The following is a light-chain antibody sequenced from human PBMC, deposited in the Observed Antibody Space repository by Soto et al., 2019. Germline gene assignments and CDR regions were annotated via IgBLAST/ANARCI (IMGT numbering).Light chain of an antibody. CDR2: DTF. Sequence: EIVLTQSPDTLSLSPGERATLSCRASQSVSNYLISYQQKPGQAPRLLLYDTFNKATGIPARFSVSGSGTHFTLTISSLDPEDFAVYYCQQRAQWPITFGGGTKVEIK. V-gene: IGKV3-11*01. CDR1: QSVSNY. CDR3: QQRAQWPIT. J-gene: IGKJ4*01.